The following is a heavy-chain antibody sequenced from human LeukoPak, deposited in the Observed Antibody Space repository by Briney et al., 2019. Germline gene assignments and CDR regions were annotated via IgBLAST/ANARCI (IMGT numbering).Heavy chain of an antibody. V-gene: IGHV3-30*02. Sequence: GGSLRLSCAASGFTFSKYAIHWVRQAPGKGLEWVAFTRYDGSSTSYPDSVKGRFTISRDNSKSMSYLQMNNLRPEDTAVYYCAKTNTDMGKNWFDPWGQGTLVIVSS. J-gene: IGHJ5*02. CDR3: AKTNTDMGKNWFDP. CDR2: TRYDGSST. CDR1: GFTFSKYA. D-gene: IGHD7-27*01.